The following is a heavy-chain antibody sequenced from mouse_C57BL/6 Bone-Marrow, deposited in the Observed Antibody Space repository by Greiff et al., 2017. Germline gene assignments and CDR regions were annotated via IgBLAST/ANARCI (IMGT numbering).Heavy chain of an antibody. CDR3: ARLTGTGYYFDY. V-gene: IGHV1-63*01. D-gene: IGHD4-1*01. CDR2: IYPGGGYT. J-gene: IGHJ2*01. Sequence: QVQLQQSGAELVRPGTSVQMSCKASGYTFTNYWIGWAKQRPGHGLEWIGDIYPGGGYTNYNEKFKGKATLTADKSSSTAYMQFSSLTSEDSAIYYCARLTGTGYYFDYWGQGTTLTVSS. CDR1: GYTFTNYW.